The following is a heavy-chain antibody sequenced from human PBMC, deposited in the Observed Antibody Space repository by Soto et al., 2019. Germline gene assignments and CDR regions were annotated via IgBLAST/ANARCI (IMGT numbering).Heavy chain of an antibody. J-gene: IGHJ4*02. CDR3: ATMGATAGSYYFEY. D-gene: IGHD1-26*01. V-gene: IGHV4-30-4*01. CDR1: GGSIGSGVYF. Sequence: SETLSLTCTVSGGSIGSGVYFWSWIRQPPGKDLEWIGFISYTGSAYYNPSLKSRAAISVDTSKSQFSLKLTSVTAADAAVHYCATMGATAGSYYFEYWGQGALVTVSS. CDR2: ISYTGSA.